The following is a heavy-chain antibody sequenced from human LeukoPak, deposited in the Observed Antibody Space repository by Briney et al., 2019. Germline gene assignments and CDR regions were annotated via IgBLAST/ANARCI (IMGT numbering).Heavy chain of an antibody. Sequence: PGGSLSSSGAPSGFTVSSTYMSWVRQPPGKGLKWVSVIYSGGSTYYADSVKGRFTISRDNSKNTLYLQMNSLRAEDTAVYYCARNVRGVDYWGQGTLVTVSS. D-gene: IGHD3-10*01. CDR1: GFTVSSTY. CDR2: IYSGGST. V-gene: IGHV3-66*01. J-gene: IGHJ4*02. CDR3: ARNVRGVDY.